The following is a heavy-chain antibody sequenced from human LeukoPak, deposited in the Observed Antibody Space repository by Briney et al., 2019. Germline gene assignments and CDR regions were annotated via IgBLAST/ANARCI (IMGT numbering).Heavy chain of an antibody. CDR3: ARSGGYPPNCSGGSCYRQYYYYYYYMDV. CDR1: GFTFSSYG. V-gene: IGHV3-23*01. CDR2: ISGSGGST. Sequence: PGGSLRLSCAASGFTFSSYGMSWVRQAPGKGLEWVSAISGSGGSTYYADSVKGRFTISRDNAKNSLYLQMNSLRAEDTALYYCARSGGYPPNCSGGSCYRQYYYYYYYMDVWGKGTTVTVSS. D-gene: IGHD2-15*01. J-gene: IGHJ6*03.